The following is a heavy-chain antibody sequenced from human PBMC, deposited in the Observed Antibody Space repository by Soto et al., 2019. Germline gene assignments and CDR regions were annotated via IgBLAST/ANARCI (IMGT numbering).Heavy chain of an antibody. CDR2: ISYDGSNK. V-gene: IGHV3-30*18. CDR1: GFTFSSYG. Sequence: QVQLVESGGGVVQPGRSLRLSCAASGFTFSSYGMHWVHQAPGKGLEWVAVISYDGSNKYYADSVKGRFTISRDNSKNTLYLQMNSLRAEDTAVYYCAKDLRAYYYGSGSPIGMDVWGQGTTVTVSS. CDR3: AKDLRAYYYGSGSPIGMDV. D-gene: IGHD3-10*01. J-gene: IGHJ6*02.